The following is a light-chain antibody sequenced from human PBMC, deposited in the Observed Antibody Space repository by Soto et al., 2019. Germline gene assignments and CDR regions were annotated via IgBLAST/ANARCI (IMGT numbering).Light chain of an antibody. V-gene: IGKV3-15*01. CDR2: GAS. CDR1: QSVSSN. CDR3: QHYNNWIT. Sequence: EIVMTQSPATLSVSPGERATLSCRASQSVSSNLAWYQQKPGQAPRLLIYGASTRATGIPARFSGSGSGTEFTLTISRLQSEDFAVYYCQHYNNWITFGQGTRLEIK. J-gene: IGKJ5*01.